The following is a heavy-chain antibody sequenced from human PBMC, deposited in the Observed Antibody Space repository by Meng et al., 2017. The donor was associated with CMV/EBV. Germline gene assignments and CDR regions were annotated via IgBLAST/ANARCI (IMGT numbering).Heavy chain of an antibody. D-gene: IGHD2-21*01. J-gene: IGHJ4*02. CDR3: ARGVQKSVIAMGPFDY. V-gene: IGHV1-46*01. CDR2: INPSGGST. CDR1: GYTLTCYL. Sequence: SVKVSCKASGYTLTCYLMHWVRQAPGQGLEWMGIINPSGGSTSYAQKFQGRVTMTRDKSTSTVYMELSSLRSEDTAVYYCARGVQKSVIAMGPFDYWGQGTLVTVSS.